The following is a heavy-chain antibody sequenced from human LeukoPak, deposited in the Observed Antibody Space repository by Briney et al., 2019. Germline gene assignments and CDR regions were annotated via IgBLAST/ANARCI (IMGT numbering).Heavy chain of an antibody. CDR3: ASLSVYSSSWYWFDP. Sequence: GGSLRLSCAASGFTFSSYSMNWVRQAPGKGLEWVSSISSSSSYIYYADSVKGRFTISRDNAKNSLYLQMNSLRAEDTAVYYCASLSVYSSSWYWFDPWGQGTLVTVSS. D-gene: IGHD6-13*01. CDR2: ISSSSSYI. J-gene: IGHJ5*02. V-gene: IGHV3-21*01. CDR1: GFTFSSYS.